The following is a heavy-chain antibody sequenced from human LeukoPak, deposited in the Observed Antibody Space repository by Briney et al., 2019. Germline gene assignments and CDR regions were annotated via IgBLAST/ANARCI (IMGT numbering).Heavy chain of an antibody. Sequence: PGGSLRLSCAASGFTFTTYWMSWVRQAPGKGLEWVANIKQDGSEKYYVDSVKDRFTISRDNAKNSLYLQMNSLRAEDTAVYYCVRDRRPYCSGGSCLRPQFDYWGQGTLVTVSS. D-gene: IGHD2-15*01. CDR2: IKQDGSEK. CDR3: VRDRRPYCSGGSCLRPQFDY. J-gene: IGHJ4*02. V-gene: IGHV3-7*01. CDR1: GFTFTTYW.